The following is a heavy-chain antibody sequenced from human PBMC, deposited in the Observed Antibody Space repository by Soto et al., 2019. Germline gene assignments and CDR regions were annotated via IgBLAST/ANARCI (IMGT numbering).Heavy chain of an antibody. CDR2: IILILGIA. Sequence: QVQLVQSGAEVKKPGSSMKVSCKASGGTFSSYTISWVRQAPGQGLEWMGRIILILGIANYAQKFQGRVTITADKSTSTAYMELSSLRSEDTAVYYCARGRRNFDYWAQGTLVTVSS. CDR1: GGTFSSYT. J-gene: IGHJ4*02. V-gene: IGHV1-69*02. CDR3: ARGRRNFDY.